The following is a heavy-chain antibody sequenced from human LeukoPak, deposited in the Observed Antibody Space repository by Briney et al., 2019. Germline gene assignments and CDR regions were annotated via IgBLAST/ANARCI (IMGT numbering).Heavy chain of an antibody. Sequence: GGSLRLSCAASGFTFSSYAMSWVRQAPGKGLEWVSAISGSGGSTYYADSVKGRFTISRDNSKNTLYLQMNSLRAEDTAVYYCARSGGYSYGSLDYWGQGTLVTVSS. D-gene: IGHD5-18*01. J-gene: IGHJ4*02. CDR2: ISGSGGST. CDR1: GFTFSSYA. V-gene: IGHV3-23*01. CDR3: ARSGGYSYGSLDY.